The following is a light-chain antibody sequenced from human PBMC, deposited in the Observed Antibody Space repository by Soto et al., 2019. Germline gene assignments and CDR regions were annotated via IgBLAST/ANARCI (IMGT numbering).Light chain of an antibody. CDR3: QQYKTWPPLT. CDR1: QSVGSA. V-gene: IGKV3-15*01. Sequence: EIVMKQSPATLSVSPGETATLSCRASQSVGSAVAWYQHKPGQAPRLLIVAASIRATGVPGRFSGGGSGTEFTLTISRLQSEDFAVYFCQQYKTWPPLTFGGWTTVEIK. J-gene: IGKJ4*01. CDR2: AAS.